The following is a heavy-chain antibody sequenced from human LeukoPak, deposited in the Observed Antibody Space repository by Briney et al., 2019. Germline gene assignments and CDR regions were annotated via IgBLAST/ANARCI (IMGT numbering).Heavy chain of an antibody. V-gene: IGHV4-59*01. D-gene: IGHD3-9*01. CDR1: GGSISSYY. CDR3: ARARYVNSFYAFDI. CDR2: LSKSGNT. J-gene: IGHJ3*02. Sequence: PSETLSLTCTVSGGSISSYYWSWIRLPPGKGLEWIGYLSKSGNTNYSPSLKSRVTIFGDTSKNQFFLKLSSVTAADTAIYYCARARYVNSFYAFDIWGQGTLVTVSS.